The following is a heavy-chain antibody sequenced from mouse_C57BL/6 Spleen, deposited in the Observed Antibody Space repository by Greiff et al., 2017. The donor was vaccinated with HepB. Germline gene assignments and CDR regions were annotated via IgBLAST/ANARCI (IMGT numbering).Heavy chain of an antibody. CDR1: GYSITSGYY. V-gene: IGHV3-6*01. CDR3: ARVEGAMDY. CDR2: ISYDGSN. Sequence: VQLKQSGPGLVKPSQSLSLTCSVTGYSITSGYYWNWIRQFPGNKLEWMGYISYDGSNNYNPSLKNRISITRDTSKNQFFLKLNSVTTEDTATYYCARVEGAMDYWGQGTSVTVSS. J-gene: IGHJ4*01.